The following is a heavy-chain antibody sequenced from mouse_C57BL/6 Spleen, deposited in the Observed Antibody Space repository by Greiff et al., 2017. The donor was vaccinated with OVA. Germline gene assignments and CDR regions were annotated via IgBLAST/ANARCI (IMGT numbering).Heavy chain of an antibody. D-gene: IGHD1-1*01. CDR1: GYTFTSYG. CDR2: IYPRSGNT. CDR3: ARKDYGSSYYFDY. J-gene: IGHJ2*01. V-gene: IGHV1-81*01. Sequence: VQLQESGAELARPGASVKLSCKASGYTFTSYGISWVKQRTGQGLEWIGEIYPRSGNTYYNEKFKGKATLTADKSSSTAYMELRSLTSEDSAVYFCARKDYGSSYYFDYWGQGTTLTVSS.